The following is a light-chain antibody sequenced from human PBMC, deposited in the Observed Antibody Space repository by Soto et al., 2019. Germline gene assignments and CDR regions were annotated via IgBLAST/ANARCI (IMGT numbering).Light chain of an antibody. CDR2: DAS. Sequence: DIELTQSPSTLSASLGDRVTISCRASQSISSCLAWYQQKPGKAPTLLIYDASSLESGVPSRFSGSGSGTEFTLTISSLQPDDFATYYCQQYNSYSSTFGQGTRLEIK. V-gene: IGKV1-5*01. CDR1: QSISSC. J-gene: IGKJ5*01. CDR3: QQYNSYSST.